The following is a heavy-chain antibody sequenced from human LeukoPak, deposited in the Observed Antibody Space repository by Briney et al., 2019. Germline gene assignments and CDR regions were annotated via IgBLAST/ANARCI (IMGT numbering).Heavy chain of an antibody. CDR3: AKGGMATAYYFDY. CDR1: GFTFSSYS. CDR2: ISSSSSYI. J-gene: IGHJ4*02. Sequence: GGSLRLSCAASGFTFSSYSMNWVRQAPGKGLEWVSSISSSSSYIYYADSVKGRFTISRDNAKNSLYLQMNSLRAEDTALYYCAKGGMATAYYFDYWGQGTLVTVSS. V-gene: IGHV3-21*04. D-gene: IGHD5-24*01.